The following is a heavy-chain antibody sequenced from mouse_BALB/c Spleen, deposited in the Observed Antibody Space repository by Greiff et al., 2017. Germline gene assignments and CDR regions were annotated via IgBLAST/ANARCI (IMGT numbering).Heavy chain of an antibody. Sequence: EVKLMESGGGLVQPGGSRKLSCAASGFTFSSFGMHWVRQAPEKGLEWVAYISSGSSTIYYADTVKGRFTISRDNPKNTLFLQMTSLRSEDTAMYYCARSSYGGYFDVWGAGTTVTVSS. J-gene: IGHJ1*01. V-gene: IGHV5-17*02. CDR3: ARSSYGGYFDV. CDR1: GFTFSSFG. D-gene: IGHD1-1*02. CDR2: ISSGSSTI.